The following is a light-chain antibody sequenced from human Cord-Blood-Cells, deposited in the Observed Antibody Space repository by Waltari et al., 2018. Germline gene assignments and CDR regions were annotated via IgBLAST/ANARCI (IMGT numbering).Light chain of an antibody. Sequence: EIVLTQSPATLSLSPGERATLSCRASQSVSSYLAWYQQKPGQAPRLLIYDASNMATGIPARFSGSGSGTDFTRTISSLEPEDFAVYYCQQRSNWPPYTFGQGTKLEIK. J-gene: IGKJ2*01. CDR1: QSVSSY. V-gene: IGKV3-11*01. CDR2: DAS. CDR3: QQRSNWPPYT.